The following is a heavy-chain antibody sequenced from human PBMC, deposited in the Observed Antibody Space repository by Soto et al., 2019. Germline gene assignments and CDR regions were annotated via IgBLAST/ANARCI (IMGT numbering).Heavy chain of an antibody. Sequence: PSETLSLTCTVSGGSISSSSYYWVWIRHPPGKGLEWIGSIYYSGSTYYNPSLKSRVTISVDTSKNQFSLKLSSVTAADTAVYYCASDLTSWSGYSGYGMDVWGQGTTVTVSS. CDR2: IYYSGST. CDR3: ASDLTSWSGYSGYGMDV. J-gene: IGHJ6*02. D-gene: IGHD3-3*01. CDR1: GGSISSSSYY. V-gene: IGHV4-39*01.